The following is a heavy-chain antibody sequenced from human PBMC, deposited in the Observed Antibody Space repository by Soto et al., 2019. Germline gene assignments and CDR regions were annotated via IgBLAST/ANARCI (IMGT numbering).Heavy chain of an antibody. J-gene: IGHJ5*02. CDR3: ATSTWFDP. CDR2: IYYSGST. V-gene: IGHV4-39*01. Sequence: QLQLQESGPGLVKPSETLSLTCTVSGGSISSRGYYWGWIRQPPGKGLEWIGTIYYSGSTYYNPPPKRRVTISVDTSKNQFSLKLSSVTAADTAVYYCATSTWFDPWGQGTLVTVSS. D-gene: IGHD2-2*01. CDR1: GGSISSRGYY.